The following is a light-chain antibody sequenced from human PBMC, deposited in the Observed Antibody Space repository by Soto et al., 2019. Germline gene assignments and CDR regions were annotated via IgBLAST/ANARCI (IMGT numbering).Light chain of an antibody. Sequence: QSVLTQPPSASGSPGQSVTISCTGTSSDVGGYNYVSWYQQHPGKAPKLMIYEVSERPSGVPDRFSGSNSGTSASLAISGLQADDELDYYCQSYDTGLGGYVFGTGTKLTVL. J-gene: IGLJ1*01. CDR3: QSYDTGLGGYV. CDR2: EVS. V-gene: IGLV2-8*01. CDR1: SSDVGGYNY.